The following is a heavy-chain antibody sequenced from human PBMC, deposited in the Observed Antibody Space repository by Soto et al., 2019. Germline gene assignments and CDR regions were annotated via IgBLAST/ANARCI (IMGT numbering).Heavy chain of an antibody. CDR1: GFTFTLYS. V-gene: IGHV1-3*01. CDR2: INGGSGKT. J-gene: IGHJ3*02. D-gene: IGHD1-26*01. CDR3: ARYSGNYQDAFDI. Sequence: QVQLVQSGAEVKKPGASVKVSCRASGFTFTLYSMHWVRQAPGQRLEWMGWINGGSGKTKYSKKFQGRVTIARDTSASTAYMEVSRLRSEDTAVYYCARYSGNYQDAFDIWGQGTMVTVSS.